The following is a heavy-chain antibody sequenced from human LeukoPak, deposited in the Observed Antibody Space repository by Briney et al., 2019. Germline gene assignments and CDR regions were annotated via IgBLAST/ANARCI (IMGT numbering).Heavy chain of an antibody. CDR3: TCRYNWNDGHDY. Sequence: SETLSLTCTVSGGSISSGDYYWSWIRQPPGKGLEWIGEIYHSGSTNYNPSLKSRVTISADKSKNQLSLKLGSVTAADTAVYYCTCRYNWNDGHDYWGQGTLVTVSS. V-gene: IGHV4-39*07. D-gene: IGHD1-1*01. CDR2: IYHSGST. CDR1: GGSISSGDYY. J-gene: IGHJ4*02.